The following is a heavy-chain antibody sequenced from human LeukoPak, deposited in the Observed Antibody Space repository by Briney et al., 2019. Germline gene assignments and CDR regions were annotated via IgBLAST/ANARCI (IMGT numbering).Heavy chain of an antibody. Sequence: SETLSLTCTVSGGSVSCGSYYWSWIRQPPGQGLEWIGYVYYSGSTNYNPSLKSRVTISVDTSKNQFSLKLSSVTAADTAVYYCARGGYYDSSGYYYWFDPWGQGTLVTVSS. D-gene: IGHD3-22*01. V-gene: IGHV4-61*01. CDR2: VYYSGST. CDR3: ARGGYYDSSGYYYWFDP. J-gene: IGHJ5*02. CDR1: GGSVSCGSYY.